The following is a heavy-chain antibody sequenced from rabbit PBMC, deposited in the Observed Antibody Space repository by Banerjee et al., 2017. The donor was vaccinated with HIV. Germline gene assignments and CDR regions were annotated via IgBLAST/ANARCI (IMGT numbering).Heavy chain of an antibody. D-gene: IGHD4-2*01. V-gene: IGHV1S40*01. CDR3: ARDAGYAGSNL. CDR1: GFTISSSYY. J-gene: IGHJ4*01. CDR2: IDPGSGGT. Sequence: QSLEESGGDLVKPGASLTLTGTASGFTISSSYYMCWVRQAPGKGLEWIACIDPGSGGTDYASWSKGRFTISKTSSTTVTLQMTSLTAADTAIYFCARDAGYAGSNLWGPGTLVTVS.